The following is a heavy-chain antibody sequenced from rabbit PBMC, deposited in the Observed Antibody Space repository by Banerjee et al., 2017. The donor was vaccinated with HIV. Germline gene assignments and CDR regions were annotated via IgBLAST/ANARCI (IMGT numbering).Heavy chain of an antibody. Sequence: QEQLVESGGDLVKPGASLTLTCTASGFSFSSSYWICWVRQAPGKGLEWIACIYNGDGSTYYASWAKGRFTISKTSSTAVTLQMTSLTAADTATYFCARSASYAGYVAVSYFGLWGQGTLVTVS. CDR1: GFSFSSSYW. CDR2: IYNGDGST. J-gene: IGHJ4*01. V-gene: IGHV1S45*01. D-gene: IGHD7-1*01. CDR3: ARSASYAGYVAVSYFGL.